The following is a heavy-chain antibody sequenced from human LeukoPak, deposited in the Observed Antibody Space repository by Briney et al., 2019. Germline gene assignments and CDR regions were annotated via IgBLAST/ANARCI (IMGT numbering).Heavy chain of an antibody. J-gene: IGHJ5*02. D-gene: IGHD3-10*01. CDR2: FDPENGET. Sequence: ASVKVSCKVTGYILTEISMHWVRQAPGKGLEWMGGFDPENGETIYAQRIQGRVTMTEDTSTAIAYMELSSLRSEDTAVYYCATAHSFASGTYYNGIWFDPWGQGTLVTVSS. CDR1: GYILTEIS. CDR3: ATAHSFASGTYYNGIWFDP. V-gene: IGHV1-24*01.